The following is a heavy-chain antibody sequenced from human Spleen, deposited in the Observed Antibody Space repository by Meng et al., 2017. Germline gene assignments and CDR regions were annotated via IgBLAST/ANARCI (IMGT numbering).Heavy chain of an antibody. Sequence: QGQWERAGPGLVKPSATLSSSWAVSGGSISSGRYYWNWIRQPPGKGLEWIGSVYYSGITYYNPSLESRVTISVDTSKNQFSLKLSSVTAADTAVYYCARDLWELRYKAPFDPWGQGILVTVSS. CDR1: GGSISSGRYY. V-gene: IGHV4-39*07. D-gene: IGHD3-16*01. CDR2: VYYSGIT. CDR3: ARDLWELRYKAPFDP. J-gene: IGHJ5*02.